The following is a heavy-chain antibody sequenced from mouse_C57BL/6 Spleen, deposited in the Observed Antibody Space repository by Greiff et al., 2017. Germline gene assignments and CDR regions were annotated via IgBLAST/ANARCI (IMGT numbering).Heavy chain of an antibody. V-gene: IGHV5-17*01. Sequence: EVNVVESGGGLVKPGGSLKLSCAASGFTFSDYGMHWVRQAPEKGLEWVAYISSGSSTIYYADTVKGRFTISRDNAKNTLFLQMTSLRSEDTAMYYCASENYSNLYYYAMDYWGQGTSVTVSS. CDR3: ASENYSNLYYYAMDY. D-gene: IGHD2-5*01. CDR2: ISSGSSTI. J-gene: IGHJ4*01. CDR1: GFTFSDYG.